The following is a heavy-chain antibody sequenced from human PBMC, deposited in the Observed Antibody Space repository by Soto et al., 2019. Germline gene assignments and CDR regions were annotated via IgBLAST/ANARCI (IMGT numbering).Heavy chain of an antibody. CDR1: GGTFSSYT. V-gene: IGHV1-69*02. CDR3: ARGPYGDFLWAFDI. Sequence: QVQLVQSGAEVKKPGSSVKVSCKASGGTFSSYTISWVRQAPGQGLEWMGRIIPIRGIANYAQKFQGRVTITADKSTSTAYMELSSLRSEDTAMYYCARGPYGDFLWAFDIWGQGTMVTVSS. CDR2: IIPIRGIA. D-gene: IGHD4-17*01. J-gene: IGHJ3*02.